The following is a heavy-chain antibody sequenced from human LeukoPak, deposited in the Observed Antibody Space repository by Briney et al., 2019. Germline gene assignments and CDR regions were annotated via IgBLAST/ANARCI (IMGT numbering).Heavy chain of an antibody. CDR1: GFTFRSYA. Sequence: GGSLRLSCAASGFTFRSYAMNWVRQAPGKGLEWVSSIGTSSNNIYYTDSVKGRFTISRDNAKNSLYLQVDSLRVEDTAVYFCASGTVGNYALDYWGQGTLVTVSS. D-gene: IGHD1-7*01. CDR2: IGTSSNNI. J-gene: IGHJ4*02. V-gene: IGHV3-21*01. CDR3: ASGTVGNYALDY.